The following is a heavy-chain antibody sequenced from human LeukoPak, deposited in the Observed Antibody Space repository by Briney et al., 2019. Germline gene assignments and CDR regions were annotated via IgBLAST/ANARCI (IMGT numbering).Heavy chain of an antibody. D-gene: IGHD5-18*01. J-gene: IGHJ6*02. CDR2: ISSSSYI. Sequence: GGSLRLSYTASGFTFSSYSMNWVRQAPGKGLEWVSSISSSSYIYYADSVKGRFTISRDNAKNSLYLQMNSLRAEDTAVYYCARDYGIPLLGYYYYGMDVWGQGTTVTVSS. V-gene: IGHV3-21*01. CDR3: ARDYGIPLLGYYYYGMDV. CDR1: GFTFSSYS.